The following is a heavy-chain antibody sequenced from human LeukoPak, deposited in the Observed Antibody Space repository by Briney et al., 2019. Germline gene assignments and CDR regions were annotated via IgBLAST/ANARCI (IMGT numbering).Heavy chain of an antibody. CDR2: IYYSGST. V-gene: IGHV4-59*01. CDR3: ARGHTNRGMDV. CDR1: GVSISSYY. J-gene: IGHJ6*02. Sequence: SETLSLTCTASGVSISSYYWSWIRQPPGKGLEWIGYIYYSGSTNYNPSLKSRVTISVDTSKNQFSLKLSSVTAADTTVYYCARGHTNRGMDVWGQGTTVTVSS.